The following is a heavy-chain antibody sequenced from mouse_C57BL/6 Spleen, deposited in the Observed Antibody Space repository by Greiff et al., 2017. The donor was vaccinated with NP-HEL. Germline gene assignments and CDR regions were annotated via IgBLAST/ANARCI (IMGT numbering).Heavy chain of an antibody. CDR3: TGGRWLLDAY. Sequence: EVKLVESGGGLVQPGGSMKLSCVASGFTFSNYWMNWVRQSPEKGLEWVAQIRLKSDNYATHYAESVKGRFTISRDDSKSSVYLQMNNLRAEDTGIYYCTGGRWLLDAYWGQGTLVTVSA. V-gene: IGHV6-3*01. D-gene: IGHD2-3*01. CDR2: IRLKSDNYAT. CDR1: GFTFSNYW. J-gene: IGHJ3*01.